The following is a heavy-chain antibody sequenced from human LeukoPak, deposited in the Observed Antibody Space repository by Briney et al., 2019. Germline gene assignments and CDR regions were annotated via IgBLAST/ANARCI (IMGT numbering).Heavy chain of an antibody. D-gene: IGHD2-15*01. J-gene: IGHJ3*02. V-gene: IGHV3-74*03. CDR3: ERSKSWYSMDLFDI. Sequence: QPGGSLRLSCAASGFTFSSHWMHWVRQAPGKGLVWVSRINGDGSNTTYADSVKGRFTISRDNAKNTLYLQMNSLRAEDTAVYHCERSKSWYSMDLFDIGGQGKMVTVFS. CDR1: GFTFSSHW. CDR2: INGDGSNT.